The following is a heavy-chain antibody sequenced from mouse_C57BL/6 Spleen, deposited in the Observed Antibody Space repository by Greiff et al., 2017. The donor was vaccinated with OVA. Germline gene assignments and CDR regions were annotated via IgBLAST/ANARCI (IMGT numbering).Heavy chain of an antibody. Sequence: QVQLQQPGAELVRPGSSVKLSCKASGYTFTSYWMHWVKQRPIQGLEWIGNIDPSDSETHYNQKFKDKATLTVDKSSSTAYMQLSSLTSEDSAVYYCARPGPYSNYLFAYWGQGTLVTVSA. CDR1: GYTFTSYW. CDR2: IDPSDSET. CDR3: ARPGPYSNYLFAY. J-gene: IGHJ3*01. V-gene: IGHV1-52*01. D-gene: IGHD2-5*01.